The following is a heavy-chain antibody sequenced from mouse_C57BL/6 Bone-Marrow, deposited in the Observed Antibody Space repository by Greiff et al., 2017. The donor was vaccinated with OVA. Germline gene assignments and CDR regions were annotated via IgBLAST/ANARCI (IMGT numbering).Heavy chain of an antibody. CDR3: ARAPNYGYWYFDV. J-gene: IGHJ1*03. CDR2: INYDGSST. CDR1: GFTFSDYY. V-gene: IGHV5-16*01. Sequence: EVHLVESEGGLVQPGSSMKLSCTASGFTFSDYYMAWVRQVPEKGLEWVANINYDGSSTYYLDSLKSRFIISRDNAKNILYLQMSSLKSEDTATYYWARAPNYGYWYFDVWGTGTTVTVSS. D-gene: IGHD1-1*01.